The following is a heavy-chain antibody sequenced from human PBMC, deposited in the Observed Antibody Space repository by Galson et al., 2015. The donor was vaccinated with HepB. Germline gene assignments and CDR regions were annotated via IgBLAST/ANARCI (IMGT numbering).Heavy chain of an antibody. J-gene: IGHJ6*02. CDR2: SIPIFGSA. CDR3: ASHYCTNGVCSASNPYATHYYYYGMDV. D-gene: IGHD2-8*01. Sequence: SVKVSCKASGGTFSRYAISWVRQAPGQGLEWLGGSIPIFGSANYAQKFQGRVTITADESTSTAYMELSSLRSEDTAVYYCASHYCTNGVCSASNPYATHYYYYGMDVWGQGT. CDR1: GGTFSRYA. V-gene: IGHV1-69*13.